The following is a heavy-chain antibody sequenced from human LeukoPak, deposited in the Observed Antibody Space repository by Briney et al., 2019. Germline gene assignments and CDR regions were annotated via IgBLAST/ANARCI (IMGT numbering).Heavy chain of an antibody. CDR2: MNPNSGNT. CDR3: ARGYGGIYDFWSGYADLAGRFDP. Sequence: GASVKVSCKASGYTFTSYDINWVRQATGQGLEWMGWMNPNSGNTGYAQKFQGRVTMTRNTSISTAYMELSSLRSEDTAVYYCARGYGGIYDFWSGYADLAGRFDPWGQGTLVTVSS. D-gene: IGHD3-3*01. V-gene: IGHV1-8*01. J-gene: IGHJ5*02. CDR1: GYTFTSYD.